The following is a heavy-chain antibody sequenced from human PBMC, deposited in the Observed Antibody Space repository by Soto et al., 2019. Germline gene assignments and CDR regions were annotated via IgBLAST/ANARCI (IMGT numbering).Heavy chain of an antibody. V-gene: IGHV4-59*01. D-gene: IGHD2-21*02. CDR1: GGSISSYY. Sequence: QVQLQESGPGLVKPSETLSLTCTVSGGSISSYYWSCIRQPPGKGLEWIGYIYYSGSTNYNPSLKXRXTXSXXTSKNQCSLKLSSVTAADTAVYYCARMTFDDYFDYWGQGTLVTVSS. CDR2: IYYSGST. J-gene: IGHJ4*02. CDR3: ARMTFDDYFDY.